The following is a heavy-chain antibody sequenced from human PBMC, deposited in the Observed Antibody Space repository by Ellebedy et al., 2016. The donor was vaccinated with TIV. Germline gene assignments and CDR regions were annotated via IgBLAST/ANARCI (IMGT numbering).Heavy chain of an antibody. CDR2: ISGSGGST. J-gene: IGHJ4*02. CDR1: GFTFSSYA. V-gene: IGHV3-23*01. CDR3: AKANMVRGILIDY. Sequence: GESLKISXAASGFTFSSYAMSWVRQAPGKGLEWVSAISGSGGSTYYADSVKGRFTISRDNSKNTLYLQMNSLRAEDTAVYYCAKANMVRGILIDYWGQGTLVTVSS. D-gene: IGHD3-10*01.